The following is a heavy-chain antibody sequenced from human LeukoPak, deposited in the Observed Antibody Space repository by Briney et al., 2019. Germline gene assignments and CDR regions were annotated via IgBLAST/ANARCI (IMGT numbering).Heavy chain of an antibody. J-gene: IGHJ5*02. V-gene: IGHV4-34*01. CDR2: INHSGST. Sequence: SETLSLTCAVYGGSFSGYYWSWIRQPPGKGLEWIGEINHSGSTNYNPSLKSRVTISVDTSKNQFSLKLSSVTAADTAAYYCARRNYYGSGSRWFDPWGQGTLVTVSS. CDR1: GGSFSGYY. D-gene: IGHD3-10*01. CDR3: ARRNYYGSGSRWFDP.